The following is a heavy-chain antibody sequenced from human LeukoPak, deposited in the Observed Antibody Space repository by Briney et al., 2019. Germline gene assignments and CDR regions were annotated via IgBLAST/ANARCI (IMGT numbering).Heavy chain of an antibody. V-gene: IGHV3-21*01. D-gene: IGHD2-2*02. Sequence: GGSLRLSCAASGFTFSSYSMNWVRQAPGKGLEWVPSVSSSSSYIYYADSVKGRFTISRDNAKNSLYLQMNSLRAEDTAVYYCASADCSSTSCYTYYFDYWGQGTLVTVSS. CDR1: GFTFSSYS. CDR3: ASADCSSTSCYTYYFDY. J-gene: IGHJ4*02. CDR2: VSSSSSYI.